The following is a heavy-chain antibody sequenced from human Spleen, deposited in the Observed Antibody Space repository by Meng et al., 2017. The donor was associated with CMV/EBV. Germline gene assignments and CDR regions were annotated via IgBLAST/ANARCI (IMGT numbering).Heavy chain of an antibody. J-gene: IGHJ6*02. D-gene: IGHD3-3*01. CDR1: GGSINSHY. CDR3: ARVLRFLEWLLPYYYYYGMDV. CDR2: IYFSGST. V-gene: IGHV4-59*11. Sequence: SETLSLTCTVSGGSINSHYWGWIRQPPGKGLEWIGYIYFSGSTNYNPSLKSRVTISVDTSKNQFSLKLSSVTAADTAVYYCARVLRFLEWLLPYYYYYGMDVWGQGTTVTVSS.